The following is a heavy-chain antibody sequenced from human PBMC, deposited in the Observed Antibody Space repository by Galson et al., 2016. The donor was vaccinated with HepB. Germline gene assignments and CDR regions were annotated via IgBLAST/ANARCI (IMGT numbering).Heavy chain of an antibody. D-gene: IGHD6-19*01. J-gene: IGHJ3*01. V-gene: IGHV3-30-3*01. Sequence: SLRLSCAASGFTFNTYTMHWVRQAPGKGLEWVAVIANDGSHKYYGDSVRGRLTISRDNSKNALDLQMNSLTVEDTAVYYCAREAAPYTSGWYNGYDCFDVWGQGTMVTVSS. CDR2: IANDGSHK. CDR3: AREAAPYTSGWYNGYDCFDV. CDR1: GFTFNTYT.